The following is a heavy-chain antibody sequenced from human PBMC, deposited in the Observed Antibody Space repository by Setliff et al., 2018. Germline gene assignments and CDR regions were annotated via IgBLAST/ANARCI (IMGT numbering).Heavy chain of an antibody. CDR2: ISAYNINT. J-gene: IGHJ6*02. CDR3: ARDHKWELPGYKSGMDV. V-gene: IGHV1-18*01. Sequence: ASVKVSCKASGYSFGNYGMSWVRQAPGQGLEWMGWISAYNINTNYAKKFQGRVTMTTDTSANIAYMELRSLRSDDTAVYFYARDHKWELPGYKSGMDVWGQGTTVTVSS. CDR1: GYSFGNYG. D-gene: IGHD1-26*01.